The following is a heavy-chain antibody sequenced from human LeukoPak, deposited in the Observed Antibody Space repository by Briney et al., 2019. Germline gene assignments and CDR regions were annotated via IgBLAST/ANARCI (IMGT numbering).Heavy chain of an antibody. CDR3: ARSPERRFLEWSPPYYYYMDV. Sequence: PSETLSLTCTVSGGSISSGSYYWSWIRQPAGKGLEWIGRIYTSGSTNYNPSLKSRVTISVDTSKNQFSLKLSSVTAADTAVYYCARSPERRFLEWSPPYYYYMDVWGRGTTVTVSS. D-gene: IGHD3-3*01. CDR1: GGSISSGSYY. J-gene: IGHJ6*03. CDR2: IYTSGST. V-gene: IGHV4-61*02.